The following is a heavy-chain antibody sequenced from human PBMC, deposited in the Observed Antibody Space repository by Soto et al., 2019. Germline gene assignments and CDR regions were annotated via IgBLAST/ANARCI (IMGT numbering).Heavy chain of an antibody. Sequence: SEALSLICTVSGGSISSGGYYWSWIRQHPGKGLEWIGYIYYSGSTYYNPSLKSRVTISVDTSKNQFSLKLSSVTAADTAVYYCARDSTPGLVGATGWFDYWGQGTLVTVSS. J-gene: IGHJ4*02. D-gene: IGHD1-26*01. CDR1: GGSISSGGYY. CDR3: ARDSTPGLVGATGWFDY. V-gene: IGHV4-31*03. CDR2: IYYSGST.